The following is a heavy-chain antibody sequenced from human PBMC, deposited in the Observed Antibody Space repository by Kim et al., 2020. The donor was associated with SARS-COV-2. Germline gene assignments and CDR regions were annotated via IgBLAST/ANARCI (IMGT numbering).Heavy chain of an antibody. D-gene: IGHD6-13*01. J-gene: IGHJ5*02. CDR2: FSIFGFF. Sequence: FSIFGFFFYSPQFPGRFTISASASPRTAYMELSSLRSEDTAVYYCARMVYSSSWYCWFDPWGQGTLVTVSS. CDR3: ARMVYSSSWYCWFDP. V-gene: IGHV1-69*01.